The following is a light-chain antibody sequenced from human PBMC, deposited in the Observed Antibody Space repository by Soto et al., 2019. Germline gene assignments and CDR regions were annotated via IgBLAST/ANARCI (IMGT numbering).Light chain of an antibody. J-gene: IGKJ1*01. CDR2: GAS. CDR3: QQYKNWPRT. CDR1: QSVSSTY. Sequence: DIVLTPSPATLSLSPWARATLSCRARQSVSSTYLGWYQQHPGQPPRLLMSGASTRATAIPARFTGSGSGTEFTLTISSLQSEDFALYYCQQYKNWPRTFGQGTKVE. V-gene: IGKV3-15*01.